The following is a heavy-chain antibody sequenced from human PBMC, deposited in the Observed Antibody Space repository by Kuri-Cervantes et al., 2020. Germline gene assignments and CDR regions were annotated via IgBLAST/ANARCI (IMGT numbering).Heavy chain of an antibody. CDR2: ISAYNGNT. V-gene: IGHV1-18*01. CDR1: GYTFTSYG. D-gene: IGHD3-22*01. J-gene: IGHJ5*02. CDR3: ARPYYDSSGYYVFDP. Sequence: VNVSCKAPGYTFTSYGISWVRQAPGQGLEWMGWISAYNGNTNYAQKLQGRVTMTTDTSTSTAYIELRSLRSDDTAVYYCARPYYDSSGYYVFDPWGQGTLVTVSS.